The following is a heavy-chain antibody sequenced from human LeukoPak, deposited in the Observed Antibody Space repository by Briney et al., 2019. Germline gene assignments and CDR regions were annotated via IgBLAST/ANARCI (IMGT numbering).Heavy chain of an antibody. CDR2: ISDSGVGT. CDR3: AKIGRSYDFWTGYYEEEVDYMDV. Sequence: ETLSLTCTVSGGSISSSSYYWGWVRQPPGKGLEWVSGISDSGVGTKHADSVKGRFTISRDNSKNTLYLQMNSLRAEDTAVYYCAKIGRSYDFWTGYYEEEVDYMDVWGKGTTVTVSS. D-gene: IGHD3-3*01. J-gene: IGHJ6*03. V-gene: IGHV3-23*01. CDR1: GGSISSSSYY.